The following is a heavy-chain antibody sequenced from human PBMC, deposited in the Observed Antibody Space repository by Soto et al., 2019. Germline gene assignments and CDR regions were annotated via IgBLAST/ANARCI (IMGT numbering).Heavy chain of an antibody. CDR2: IYYSGST. V-gene: IGHV4-31*03. D-gene: IGHD6-6*01. J-gene: IGHJ4*02. Sequence: SSETLSLTCTVSGGSISSGGYYWSWIRQHPGKGLEWIGYIYYSGSTYYNPSLKSRVTISVDTSKNQFSLKLSSVTAADTAVYYCARAGGPALYSSSSPDFDYWGQGTLVTSPQ. CDR1: GGSISSGGYY. CDR3: ARAGGPALYSSSSPDFDY.